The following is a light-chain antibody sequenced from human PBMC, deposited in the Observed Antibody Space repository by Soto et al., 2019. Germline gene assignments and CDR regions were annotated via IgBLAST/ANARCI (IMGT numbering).Light chain of an antibody. CDR1: QNIDIS. V-gene: IGKV1-12*01. Sequence: SASGVARASVPCWASQNIDISLAWYQQKPGQAPKLLIYAASSLQSGVPSRFSGSGAGTDFTLTTSSLQPEDFATYSCLQAHSVPITFGQGTRLEIK. CDR3: LQAHSVPIT. CDR2: AAS. J-gene: IGKJ5*01.